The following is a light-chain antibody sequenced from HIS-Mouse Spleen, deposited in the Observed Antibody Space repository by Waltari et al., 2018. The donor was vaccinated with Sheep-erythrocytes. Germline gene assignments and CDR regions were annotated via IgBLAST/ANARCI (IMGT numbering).Light chain of an antibody. Sequence: QSVLTQPPSVSEAPRQRVTIPRSGSSSNIGNNAVTWYQQLPGKAPKLLIYYDDLLPSGVSDRFSGSKSGTSASLAISGLQSEDEADYYCAAWDDSLNGVVFGGGTKLTVL. V-gene: IGLV1-36*01. CDR1: SSNIGNNA. CDR3: AAWDDSLNGVV. CDR2: YDD. J-gene: IGLJ2*01.